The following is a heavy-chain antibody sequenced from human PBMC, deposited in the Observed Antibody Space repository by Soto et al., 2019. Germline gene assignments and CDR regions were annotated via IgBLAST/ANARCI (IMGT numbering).Heavy chain of an antibody. CDR3: ARCNQKVIHCAMDV. J-gene: IGHJ6*02. D-gene: IGHD2-21*01. CDR2: INYDGSSK. V-gene: IGHV3-33*01. CDR1: GFTFSAYG. Sequence: QVHLVESAGGAVQAGRSLRVSCATSGFTFSAYGMHWVRQAPGKGLEWVAFINYDGSSKFYGDSVKGRFTVSRDNSKNTLFLQLNSLRGEDTATYYCARCNQKVIHCAMDVWGQGATVTVTS.